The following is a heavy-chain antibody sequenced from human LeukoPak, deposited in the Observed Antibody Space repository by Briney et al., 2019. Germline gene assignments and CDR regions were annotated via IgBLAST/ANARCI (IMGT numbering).Heavy chain of an antibody. V-gene: IGHV1-2*02. CDR1: GYTFTGYY. CDR2: INPNSGGT. J-gene: IGHJ4*02. D-gene: IGHD3-22*01. Sequence: ASVKVSCKASGYTFTGYYMHWVRQAPGQGLEWMGWINPNSGGTNYAQKFQGRVTMTRDTSISTAYMELSRLRSDDTAVYYCATLSMIAAGVDYWGQGTLVTVSS. CDR3: ATLSMIAAGVDY.